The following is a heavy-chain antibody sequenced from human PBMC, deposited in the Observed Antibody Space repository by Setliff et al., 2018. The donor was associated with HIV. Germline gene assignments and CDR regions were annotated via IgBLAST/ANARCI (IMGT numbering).Heavy chain of an antibody. Sequence: PSETLSLTCAVYGGSFSGYYWSWLRQPPGRGLEWIGEINQGGTTNYNPSLKSQATISVDRSKNQFSLKLSSVTAADSAVYYCAVGSQPRLAYWGQGTLVTSPQ. CDR1: GGSFSGYY. CDR2: INQGGTT. V-gene: IGHV4-34*01. CDR3: AVGSQPRLAY. J-gene: IGHJ4*02. D-gene: IGHD5-18*01.